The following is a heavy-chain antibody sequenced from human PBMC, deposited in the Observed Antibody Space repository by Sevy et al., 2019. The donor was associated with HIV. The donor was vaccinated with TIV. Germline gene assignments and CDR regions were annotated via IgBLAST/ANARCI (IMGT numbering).Heavy chain of an antibody. D-gene: IGHD3-3*01. V-gene: IGHV1-2*06. J-gene: IGHJ6*02. CDR1: GYAFTGYW. CDR3: AGAQGDFWMECMDV. Sequence: ASVKVSCKTSGYAFTGYWIHWVRQAPGQGLEWMGRINPIGGGTDESHKFQGRVTMTRDTSISTAYLEVRRLTSDDTAVYYCAGAQGDFWMECMDVWGQGTTVTVSS. CDR2: INPIGGGT.